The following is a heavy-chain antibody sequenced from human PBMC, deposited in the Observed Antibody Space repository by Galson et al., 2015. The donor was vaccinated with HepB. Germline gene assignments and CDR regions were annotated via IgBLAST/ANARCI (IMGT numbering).Heavy chain of an antibody. CDR2: SNSDGSGT. CDR1: GFTFSSYW. D-gene: IGHD2-2*01. V-gene: IGHV3-74*01. CDR3: ARSCSSTNCYAPDY. Sequence: SLRLSCAASGFTFSSYWMHWVRQAPGKGLVWVSRSNSDGSGTSYADSVKGRFTISRDSAKNTLYLQMNSLTAEDTAVYYCARSCSSTNCYAPDYWGQGTLVTVSS. J-gene: IGHJ4*02.